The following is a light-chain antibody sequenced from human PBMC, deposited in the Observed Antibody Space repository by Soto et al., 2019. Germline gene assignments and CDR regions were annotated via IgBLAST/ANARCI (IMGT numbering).Light chain of an antibody. Sequence: DIQMTQSPSSLSASLGERVTITCRASQSISRSLAWYQHQPGKAPKLLIYDASSLESGVPSRFSGIGSGTEFTLSISSLQPEDFGTYYCQQCYMGWTFGQGTKVDI. V-gene: IGKV1-5*01. CDR2: DAS. CDR1: QSISRS. J-gene: IGKJ1*01. CDR3: QQCYMGWT.